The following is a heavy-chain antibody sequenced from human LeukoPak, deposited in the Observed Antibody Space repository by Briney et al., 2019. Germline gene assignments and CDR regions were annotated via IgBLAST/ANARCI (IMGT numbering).Heavy chain of an antibody. V-gene: IGHV4-34*01. CDR1: GGSFSGYY. D-gene: IGHD3-9*01. J-gene: IGHJ4*02. Sequence: PSETLSLTCTVYGGSFSGYYWSWIRQPPGKGLEWIGEINHSGSTNYNPSLKSRVTISVDTSKNQFSLKLSSVTAADTAVYYCARRNFDWLVRYWGQGTLVTVSS. CDR2: INHSGST. CDR3: ARRNFDWLVRY.